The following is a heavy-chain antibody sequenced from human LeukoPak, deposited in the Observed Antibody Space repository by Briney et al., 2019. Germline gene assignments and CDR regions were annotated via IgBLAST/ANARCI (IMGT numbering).Heavy chain of an antibody. V-gene: IGHV1-69*04. CDR3: ARYTDYYDSSGGFDY. Sequence: ASVKVSCKASGGTFSSYAISWVRQAPGQGLEWMGRIIPILGIANYAQKFQGRVTITADKSTSTAYMELSSLRSEDTAVYYCARYTDYYDSSGGFDYWGQGTLVTVSS. CDR2: IIPILGIA. J-gene: IGHJ4*02. D-gene: IGHD3-22*01. CDR1: GGTFSSYA.